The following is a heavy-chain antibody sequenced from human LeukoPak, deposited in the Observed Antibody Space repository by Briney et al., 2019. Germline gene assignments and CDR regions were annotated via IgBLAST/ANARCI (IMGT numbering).Heavy chain of an antibody. J-gene: IGHJ6*02. CDR3: AKDATGYRSSTSCPLRRGYYYYGMDV. CDR2: ISYDGSNK. V-gene: IGHV3-30*18. Sequence: PGRSLRLSCAASGFTFSSYGMHWVRQAPGKGLEWVAVISYDGSNKYYADSVKGQFTISRDNSKNTLYLQMNSLRAEDTAVYYCAKDATGYRSSTSCPLRRGYYYYGMDVWGQGTTVTVSS. CDR1: GFTFSSYG. D-gene: IGHD2-2*01.